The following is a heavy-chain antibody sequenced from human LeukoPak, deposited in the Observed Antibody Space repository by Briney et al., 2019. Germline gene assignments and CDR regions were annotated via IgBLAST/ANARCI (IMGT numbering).Heavy chain of an antibody. D-gene: IGHD3-22*01. Sequence: GGSLRLSCAASGFTFSSYGMHWVRQAPGKGLEWVAVISYDGSNKYYADSVKGRFTISRDNSKNTLYLQMNSLRAEDTAVYYCAKDKMYYYDSSGYSAMDYWGQGTLVIVSS. V-gene: IGHV3-30*18. CDR3: AKDKMYYYDSSGYSAMDY. CDR2: ISYDGSNK. J-gene: IGHJ4*02. CDR1: GFTFSSYG.